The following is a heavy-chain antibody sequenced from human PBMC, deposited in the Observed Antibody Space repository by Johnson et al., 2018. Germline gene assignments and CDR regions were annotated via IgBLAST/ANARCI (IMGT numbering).Heavy chain of an antibody. Sequence: QVQLLESGGGVVQXGRSLRLXCAASGFTFSSYAIHWVRQAPGKGLEWVAVISYDGGNKYYADSVKGRFTISRDNSKNTLYLQINRRRAENTAVYYCARPESANYYDSGEYFQHWGQGTLVTVSS. CDR1: GFTFSSYA. CDR3: ARPESANYYDSGEYFQH. D-gene: IGHD3-22*01. V-gene: IGHV3-30-3*01. J-gene: IGHJ1*01. CDR2: ISYDGGNK.